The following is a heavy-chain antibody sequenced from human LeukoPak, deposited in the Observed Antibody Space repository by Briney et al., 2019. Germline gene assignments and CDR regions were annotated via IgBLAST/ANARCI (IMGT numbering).Heavy chain of an antibody. CDR2: IYRDGSNT. J-gene: IGHJ4*02. Sequence: GGSLRLSCAASRFTFSNYWMHWVRQVPGKGLVWVSRIYRDGSNTDYADSVKGRFIISRDNVKNTLYLQMNSLRADDTAVYYCARDGDAYNFDFWGQGALVTVSS. D-gene: IGHD5-24*01. CDR1: RFTFSNYW. CDR3: ARDGDAYNFDF. V-gene: IGHV3-74*01.